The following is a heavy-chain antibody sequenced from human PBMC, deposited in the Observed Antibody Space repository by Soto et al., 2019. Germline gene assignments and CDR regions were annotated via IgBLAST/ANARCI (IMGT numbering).Heavy chain of an antibody. J-gene: IGHJ4*02. CDR3: AKQPLFGCSSHPQDY. CDR1: GFTFSDFA. Sequence: GGSLRLSCTASGFTFSDFAITWVRQAPGKGLEWVSIISGNSDTTYYADSVKGRFTISRDNSENTLFLQMNSLRVKDTALYYCAKQPLFGCSSHPQDYWGQGTLVTVSA. V-gene: IGHV3-23*01. D-gene: IGHD3-3*01. CDR2: ISGNSDTT.